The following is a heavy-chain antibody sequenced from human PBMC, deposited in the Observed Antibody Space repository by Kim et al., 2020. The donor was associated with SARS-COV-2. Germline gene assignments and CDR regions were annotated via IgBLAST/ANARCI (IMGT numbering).Heavy chain of an antibody. CDR2: MHPNSGNT. V-gene: IGHV1-8*01. D-gene: IGHD3-9*01. CDR1: GYSFTFYE. Sequence: ASVKVSCKASGYSFTFYEINWMRQAPGQGLEWVGWMHPNSGNTDYAQKFQGRVTMTRNTSISTAYLELSSLRSDDRAVYYCARGGRLRYFDWYNDYWGQGTLVTVSS. J-gene: IGHJ4*02. CDR3: ARGGRLRYFDWYNDY.